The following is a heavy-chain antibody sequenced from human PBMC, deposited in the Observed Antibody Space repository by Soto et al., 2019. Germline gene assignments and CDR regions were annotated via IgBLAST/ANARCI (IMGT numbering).Heavy chain of an antibody. CDR2: KSFDGATK. J-gene: IGHJ6*02. CDR3: AKDQSASSNSYHAMDV. D-gene: IGHD6-6*01. V-gene: IGHV3-30*09. CDR1: EFTFSPYP. Sequence: QEQLVESGGGVVQPGRPLRLSCAASEFTFSPYPMHWVRQAPGKGLEWVAVKSFDGATKYYADSVKGRFAISRDNSMNTLYLQMNSLRTEDTAVYYCAKDQSASSNSYHAMDVWGPGTTVTVSS.